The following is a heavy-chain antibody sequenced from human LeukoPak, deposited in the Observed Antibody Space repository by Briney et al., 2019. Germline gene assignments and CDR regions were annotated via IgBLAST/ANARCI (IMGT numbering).Heavy chain of an antibody. D-gene: IGHD3-22*01. V-gene: IGHV5-51*01. Sequence: GESLKISCKGSGYSFTNYWIGWVRQMPGKGLEWMGIIYPGDSDTRYSSSFQGQVTISADKSINTAYLQWSSLKASDTAMYYCARRYYYDSSGYYVDYWGQGTPVTVSS. CDR3: ARRYYYDSSGYYVDY. J-gene: IGHJ4*02. CDR2: IYPGDSDT. CDR1: GYSFTNYW.